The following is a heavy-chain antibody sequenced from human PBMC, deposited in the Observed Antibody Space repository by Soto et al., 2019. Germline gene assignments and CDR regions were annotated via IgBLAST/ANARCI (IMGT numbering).Heavy chain of an antibody. V-gene: IGHV3-23*01. CDR1: GFTFNSYG. CDR3: AKGYCSGGSCYWYFDL. J-gene: IGHJ2*01. Sequence: EVQLSESGGGLVQPGGSLRLSCAASGFTFNSYGMHWVRQAPGKGLEWVSGISVGGGSTYYADSVKGRFTISRDNSKNTLHRQMNSLRAEDTAVYYCAKGYCSGGSCYWYFDLWGRGTRVTVSS. D-gene: IGHD2-15*01. CDR2: ISVGGGST.